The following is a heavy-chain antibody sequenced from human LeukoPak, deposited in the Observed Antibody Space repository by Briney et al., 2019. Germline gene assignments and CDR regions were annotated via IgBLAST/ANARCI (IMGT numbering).Heavy chain of an antibody. J-gene: IGHJ4*02. CDR1: GFTFSSYE. CDR2: ISSSGSTI. V-gene: IGHV3-48*03. D-gene: IGHD6-13*01. Sequence: GGSLRLSSAASGFTFSSYEMNWVRQAPGKGLEWVSYISSSGSTIYYADSVKGRFTISRDNAKNSLYLQMNSLRAEDTAVYYCADVAAAGYDYWGQGTLVTVSS. CDR3: ADVAAAGYDY.